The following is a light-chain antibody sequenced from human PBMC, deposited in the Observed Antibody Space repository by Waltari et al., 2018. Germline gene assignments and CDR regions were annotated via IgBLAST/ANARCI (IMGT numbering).Light chain of an antibody. CDR2: GAS. CDR3: QQYNNWPQWT. V-gene: IGKV3-15*01. Sequence: EIVMTQSPATLSVSPGDRATLSCRASQRVSSNLAWYQQKPGQAPRLLIDGASTRATGIPARFSGSGSGTEFTLTISSLQSEDFAVYYCQQYNNWPQWTFGQGTKVKIK. J-gene: IGKJ1*01. CDR1: QRVSSN.